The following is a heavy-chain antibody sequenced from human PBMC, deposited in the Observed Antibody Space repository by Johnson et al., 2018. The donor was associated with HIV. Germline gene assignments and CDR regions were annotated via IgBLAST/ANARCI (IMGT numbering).Heavy chain of an antibody. CDR2: ISGSGGST. CDR1: GFTFSSYA. D-gene: IGHD6-13*01. CDR3: EKDLQQPQRGEHALAQDAFDI. J-gene: IGHJ3*02. Sequence: VQLVESGGGLVQPGGSLRLSCAASGFTFSSYAMSWVRQAPGKGLEWVSAISGSGGSTYYADSVKGRFTISRDNSKNTLYLQMNSLRAEDTAVYYCEKDLQQPQRGEHALAQDAFDIWGQGTMVTVSS. V-gene: IGHV3-23*04.